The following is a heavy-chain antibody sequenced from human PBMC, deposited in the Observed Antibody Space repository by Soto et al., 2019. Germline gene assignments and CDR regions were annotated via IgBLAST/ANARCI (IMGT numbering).Heavy chain of an antibody. V-gene: IGHV1-69*01. CDR3: ARDSVGVVGDSFSRNWFDP. J-gene: IGHJ5*02. Sequence: QVQLVQSGAEVRKPGSSVKVSCKASGGTFSSYAISWVRQAPGQGLEWMGGIIPIFGTADYAQKFQGRVTITADESTSTAYMELSSLRSEDTAVYYCARDSVGVVGDSFSRNWFDPWGQGTLVTVSS. CDR1: GGTFSSYA. D-gene: IGHD1-26*01. CDR2: IIPIFGTA.